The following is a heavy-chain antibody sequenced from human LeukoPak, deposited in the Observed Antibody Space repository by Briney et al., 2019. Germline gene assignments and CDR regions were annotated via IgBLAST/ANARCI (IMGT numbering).Heavy chain of an antibody. CDR2: ICTAGDT. CDR1: GFTFSSYD. Sequence: GGSLRLSCAASGFTFSSYDMHWVRHAPGKGLEWVSPICTAGDTYYPGSVKGRFTISRENAQNHLYLQMNSLRAGDTAVYYCARAGRRSSSFYYMDVWGKGTTVTVSS. D-gene: IGHD6-6*01. CDR3: ARAGRRSSSFYYMDV. V-gene: IGHV3-13*01. J-gene: IGHJ6*03.